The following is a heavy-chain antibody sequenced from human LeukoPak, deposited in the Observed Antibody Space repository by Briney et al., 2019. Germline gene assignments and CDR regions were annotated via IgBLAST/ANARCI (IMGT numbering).Heavy chain of an antibody. Sequence: GGSLRLSCAASGFTFSKYLMLWVRQAPGKGLESVSRINTDGTITTYADSVKGRFTVSRDNADNPIFLQMNSVRDEDTAVYYWATKQWLAPPPDSWGQGTPGTVSS. J-gene: IGHJ5*01. V-gene: IGHV3-74*01. CDR2: INTDGTIT. CDR3: ATKQWLAPPPDS. D-gene: IGHD6-19*01. CDR1: GFTFSKYL.